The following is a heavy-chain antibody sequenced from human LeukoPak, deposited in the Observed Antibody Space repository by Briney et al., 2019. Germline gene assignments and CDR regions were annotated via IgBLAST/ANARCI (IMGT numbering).Heavy chain of an antibody. CDR3: ARAGRYCSGGSCYSYYYYGMDV. CDR2: IIPIFGTA. Sequence: SVKVSCKASGGTFSSYAISWVRQAPGQGLEWVGGIIPIFGTANYAQKFQGRVTITADESTSTAYMELSSLRSEDTAVYYCARAGRYCSGGSCYSYYYYGMDVWGQGTTVTVSS. J-gene: IGHJ6*02. V-gene: IGHV1-69*13. CDR1: GGTFSSYA. D-gene: IGHD2-15*01.